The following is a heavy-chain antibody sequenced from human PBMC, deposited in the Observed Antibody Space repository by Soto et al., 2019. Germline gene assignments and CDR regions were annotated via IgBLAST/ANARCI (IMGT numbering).Heavy chain of an antibody. Sequence: ASETLSLTCAVYGAPFSGYYWTWIRRPPGKGLEWIGEINHTGSTKYNPSLKSRVTISLDTSKNQFSLSLRSVTAADTAVYYCARGREIFGAVTPFEYWGQGTQVTVSS. J-gene: IGHJ4*02. D-gene: IGHD3-3*01. CDR1: GAPFSGYY. V-gene: IGHV4-34*01. CDR2: INHTGST. CDR3: ARGREIFGAVTPFEY.